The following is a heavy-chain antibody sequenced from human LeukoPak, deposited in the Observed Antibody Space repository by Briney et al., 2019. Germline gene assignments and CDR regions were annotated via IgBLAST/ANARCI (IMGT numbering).Heavy chain of an antibody. J-gene: IGHJ3*02. D-gene: IGHD3-22*01. Sequence: MASETLSLTCTVSGGSISSYYWSWIRQPPGKGLEWIGYIYYSGSTNYNPSLKSRVTISVDTSKNQFSLKLSSVTAADTAVYYCARHGGYDAFDIWGQGTMVTVSS. V-gene: IGHV4-59*01. CDR3: ARHGGYDAFDI. CDR2: IYYSGST. CDR1: GGSISSYY.